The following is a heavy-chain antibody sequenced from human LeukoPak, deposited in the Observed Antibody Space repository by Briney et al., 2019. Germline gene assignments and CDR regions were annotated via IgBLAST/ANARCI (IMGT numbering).Heavy chain of an antibody. V-gene: IGHV4-59*01. CDR2: IYYSGST. CDR3: ARGGAGNCGGACYLNRFDP. D-gene: IGHD2-21*02. CDR1: GDSISSYY. Sequence: SETLSLTCTVSGDSISSYYWSWIRQPPGKGLEWIGYIYYSGSTKYNPSLKGRVTISVDTSKNQFSLKLNSVTAADTAVYYCARGGAGNCGGACYLNRFDPWGQGTLVTVSS. J-gene: IGHJ5*02.